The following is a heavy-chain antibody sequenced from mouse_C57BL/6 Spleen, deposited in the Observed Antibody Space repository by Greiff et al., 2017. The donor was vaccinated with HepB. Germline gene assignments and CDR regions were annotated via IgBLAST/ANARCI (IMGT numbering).Heavy chain of an antibody. CDR3: ARSPASGDYAMDY. V-gene: IGHV1-61*01. D-gene: IGHD6-1*01. CDR1: GYTFTSYW. CDR2: IYPSDSET. J-gene: IGHJ4*01. Sequence: QVQLQQPGAELVRPGSSVKLSCKASGYTFTSYWMDWVKQRPGQGLEWIGNIYPSDSETHYNQKFKDKATLTVDKSSSTAYMQLSSLTSEDSAVYYCARSPASGDYAMDYWGQGTSVTVSS.